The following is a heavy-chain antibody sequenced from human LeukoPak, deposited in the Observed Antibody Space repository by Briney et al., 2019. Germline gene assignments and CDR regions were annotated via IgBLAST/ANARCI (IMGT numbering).Heavy chain of an antibody. J-gene: IGHJ4*02. V-gene: IGHV4-38-2*02. CDR2: IYHSGST. Sequence: PSETLSLTCTVSGYSISSGYYWGWIRQPPGKGLEWIGSIYHSGSTYYNPSLKSRVTISVDTSKNQFSLKLSSVTAADTAVYYCARVGEYDSSGYYFDYWGQGTLVTVSS. CDR1: GYSISSGYY. D-gene: IGHD3-22*01. CDR3: ARVGEYDSSGYYFDY.